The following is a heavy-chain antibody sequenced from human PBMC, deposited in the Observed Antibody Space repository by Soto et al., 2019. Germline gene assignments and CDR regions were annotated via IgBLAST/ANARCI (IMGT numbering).Heavy chain of an antibody. CDR3: TRNVATSMVFLHTWFDP. V-gene: IGHV3-49*04. J-gene: IGHJ5*02. CDR2: SRSKAYGGTT. CDR1: GFTFADYV. Sequence: PGGSLRLSCTTSGFTFADYVMTWVRQAPGKGLGWGSFSRSKAYGGTTEYAASVKGRFTISRDDSKTIAYLQMTSLTTADTAVYYCTRNVATSMVFLHTWFDPWGPGTLVTVSS. D-gene: IGHD5-18*01.